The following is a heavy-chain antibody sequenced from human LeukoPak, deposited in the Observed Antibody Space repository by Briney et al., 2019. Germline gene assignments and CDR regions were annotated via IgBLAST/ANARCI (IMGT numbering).Heavy chain of an antibody. J-gene: IGHJ4*02. D-gene: IGHD2-15*01. Sequence: GGSLRLSCAASGLTFSNYAMSWVREAPGKGLEWVSTISGDGTETFFADSVRGRFTISRDNSKSTVSLQMNSLRVEDMAVYYCAKGGHYSFFGYWGRGTLVIVSS. CDR1: GLTFSNYA. V-gene: IGHV3-23*01. CDR3: AKGGHYSFFGY. CDR2: ISGDGTET.